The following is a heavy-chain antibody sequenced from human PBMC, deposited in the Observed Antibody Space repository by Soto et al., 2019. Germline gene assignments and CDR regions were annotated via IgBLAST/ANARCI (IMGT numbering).Heavy chain of an antibody. V-gene: IGHV3-53*01. CDR2: IYSGGST. CDR1: GFTVSTNY. D-gene: IGHD2-15*01. CDR3: ARSRSEPGGYYFNS. Sequence: EVQLVESGGGLIQPGGSLRLSCAASGFTVSTNYMSWVRQAPGKGLEWVSVIYSGGSTYYADSVKGRFTISRDNSKNTLYLKRNSLRARDTAVYYCARSRSEPGGYYFNSWGEETLVTVS. J-gene: IGHJ4*02.